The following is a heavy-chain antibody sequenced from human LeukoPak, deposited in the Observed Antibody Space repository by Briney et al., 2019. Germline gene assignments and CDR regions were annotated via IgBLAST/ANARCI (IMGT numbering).Heavy chain of an antibody. CDR2: ISSSSSYI. Sequence: GGSLRLSCAASGFTFSSYSMNWVRQAPGKGLEWVSSISSSSSYIYYADSVKGRFTISRDNAKNSLYLQMNSLRAEDTAVYYCARDLITSYGSGSYPRDNWFDPWGQGTLVTVSS. CDR1: GFTFSSYS. J-gene: IGHJ5*02. V-gene: IGHV3-21*01. D-gene: IGHD3-10*01. CDR3: ARDLITSYGSGSYPRDNWFDP.